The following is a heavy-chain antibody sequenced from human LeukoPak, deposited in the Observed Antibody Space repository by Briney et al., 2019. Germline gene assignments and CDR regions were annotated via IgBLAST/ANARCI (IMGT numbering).Heavy chain of an antibody. V-gene: IGHV1-8*02. J-gene: IGHJ4*02. CDR3: ARVLPLDYGDPDPDY. CDR1: GYTFTDYY. Sequence: ASVKVSCKASGYTFTDYYMHWVRQATGQGLEWMGWMNPNSGNTGYAQKFQGRVTMTRNTSISTAYMELNSLRSEDTAVYYCARVLPLDYGDPDPDYWGQGTLVTVSS. D-gene: IGHD4-17*01. CDR2: MNPNSGNT.